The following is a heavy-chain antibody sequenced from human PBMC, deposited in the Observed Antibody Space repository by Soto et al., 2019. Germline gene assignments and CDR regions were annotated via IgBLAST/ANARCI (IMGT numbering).Heavy chain of an antibody. J-gene: IGHJ6*02. CDR3: ARTSLRVYDYAVDV. Sequence: VQLVESGGGLVQPGGSLRLSCVASGFTFSSFSMNWVRQAPGKGLEWVSHIKSRSNTIYYADSVKGRFTVSRDNGKNSLYLQMISLRDEDTAVYYCARTSLRVYDYAVDVWGQGTTVTVSS. CDR2: IKSRSNTI. V-gene: IGHV3-48*02. CDR1: GFTFSSFS.